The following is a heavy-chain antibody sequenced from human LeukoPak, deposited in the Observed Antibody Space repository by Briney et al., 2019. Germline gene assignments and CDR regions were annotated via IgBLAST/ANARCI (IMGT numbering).Heavy chain of an antibody. CDR1: GFTFSSYW. J-gene: IGHJ6*03. CDR3: SEEASLNHMDL. V-gene: IGHV3-7*01. D-gene: IGHD1-14*01. Sequence: GGSLRLSCAASGFTFSSYWMSWVRQAPGKGLEWVANIKQDGSEKYYVDSVKGRFTISRDNAKNSLYLQMNSLRAEDTAVYYWSEEASLNHMDLWGKGTTVTVSS. CDR2: IKQDGSEK.